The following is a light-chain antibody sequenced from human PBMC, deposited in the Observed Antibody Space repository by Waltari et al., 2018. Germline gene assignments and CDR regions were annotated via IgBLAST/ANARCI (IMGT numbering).Light chain of an antibody. CDR2: EIY. CDR1: SSDIGGYSY. V-gene: IGLV2-14*03. J-gene: IGLJ2*01. Sequence: QSALTQPASVSGSLGQSITISCSGTSSDIGGYSYVSWYRQSPGKVPTLIIYEIYKRPSDVSDRFSGSRSRNTATLTISGLQAEDEAHYFCSSHSSRITLIFGGGTKLTVL. CDR3: SSHSSRITLI.